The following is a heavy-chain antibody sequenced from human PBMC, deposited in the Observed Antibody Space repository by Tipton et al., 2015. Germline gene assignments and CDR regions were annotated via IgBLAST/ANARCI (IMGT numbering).Heavy chain of an antibody. Sequence: LRLSCAASGFSVSTNYMTWVRQAPGKGLECVSIMYSDGTTYFADSVKGRFTISRDNSKNTLYLHMNSLRAEDTALYYCARGWSDYGGNTRPFDSWGQGILVTVSS. V-gene: IGHV3-53*01. CDR2: MYSDGTT. CDR1: GFSVSTNY. J-gene: IGHJ4*02. D-gene: IGHD4-23*01. CDR3: ARGWSDYGGNTRPFDS.